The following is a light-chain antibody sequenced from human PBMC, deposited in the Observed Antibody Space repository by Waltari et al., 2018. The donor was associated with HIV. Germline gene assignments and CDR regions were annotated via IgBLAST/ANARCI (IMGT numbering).Light chain of an antibody. V-gene: IGLV1-44*01. Sequence: QSVLTQPSSASGTPGQRLPISCSGRFSTVNWYQHVKGAAPTLLIYNNDQRPSEVPDRFSGSKSDTSAALAISGLQTEDEADYYCATWDDSLAGLWVFGGGTRMTVL. J-gene: IGLJ3*02. CDR3: ATWDDSLAGLWV. CDR1: FST. CDR2: NND.